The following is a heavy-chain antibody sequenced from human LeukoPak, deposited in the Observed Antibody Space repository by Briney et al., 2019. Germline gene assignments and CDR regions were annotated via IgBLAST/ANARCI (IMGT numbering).Heavy chain of an antibody. J-gene: IGHJ4*02. Sequence: SETLSLTCTVSGGSISSYYWTWIRQPVGKGLEWIGYIYYSGSTNYNPSLKSRVTISVDTSKNQFSLKLSSVTAADTAVYYCARVDSSNWYEYRGYFDYWGQGTLVTVSS. CDR2: IYYSGST. V-gene: IGHV4-59*01. CDR1: GGSISSYY. D-gene: IGHD6-13*01. CDR3: ARVDSSNWYEYRGYFDY.